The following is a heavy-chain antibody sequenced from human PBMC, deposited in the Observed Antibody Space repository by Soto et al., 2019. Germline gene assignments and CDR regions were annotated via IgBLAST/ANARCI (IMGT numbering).Heavy chain of an antibody. J-gene: IGHJ4*02. CDR3: ATDVGSYYYDTTAYLYDY. V-gene: IGHV3-9*01. CDR1: GFIFVDFA. D-gene: IGHD3-22*01. Sequence: EVQLVESGGGLVQPGGSVRLSCVGSGFIFVDFAMNWVRQVPGKGLVWVSGISWNSATLAYADSVKGRFIVSRDNAKNILYLQMNSLRAEDAALYYCATDVGSYYYDTTAYLYDYWRPGTLVTVSS. CDR2: ISWNSATL.